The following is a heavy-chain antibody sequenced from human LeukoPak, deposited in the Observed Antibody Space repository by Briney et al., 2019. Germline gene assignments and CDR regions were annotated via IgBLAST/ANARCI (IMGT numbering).Heavy chain of an antibody. CDR3: ARGRLITMVRGKTNYFDY. J-gene: IGHJ4*02. CDR1: GFTFSSSE. Sequence: GSLRLSCTVSGFTFSSSEMNWIRQPPGKGLEWIGEINHSGSTNYNPSLKSRVTISVDTSKNQFSLKLSSVTAADTAVYYCARGRLITMVRGKTNYFDYWGQGTLVTVSS. D-gene: IGHD3-10*01. V-gene: IGHV4-34*01. CDR2: INHSGST.